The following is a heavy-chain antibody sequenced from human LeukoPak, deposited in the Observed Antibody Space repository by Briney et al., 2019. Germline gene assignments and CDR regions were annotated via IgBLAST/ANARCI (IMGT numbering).Heavy chain of an antibody. CDR3: ARQYYYNTSDAFDI. D-gene: IGHD3-22*01. Sequence: GGSLRLSCVASGFTFSSYAMSWVRQAPGKGLEWVSAISGSGGSTYYADSVKGRFTISRDNSKNMLFLQMNSLRAEDTAIYFCARQYYYNTSDAFDIWGQGTLVTVSS. CDR1: GFTFSSYA. J-gene: IGHJ3*02. CDR2: ISGSGGST. V-gene: IGHV3-23*01.